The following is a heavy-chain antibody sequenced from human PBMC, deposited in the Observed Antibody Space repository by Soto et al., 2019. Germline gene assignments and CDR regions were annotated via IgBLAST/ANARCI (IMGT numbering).Heavy chain of an antibody. J-gene: IGHJ4*02. CDR3: AKDKGVFNWATSYFDY. CDR1: GFTFSNYA. CDR2: TSYDGNNE. D-gene: IGHD1-1*01. V-gene: IGHV3-30*18. Sequence: GGSLRLSCAAPGFTFSNYAMHWVRQAPGKGLEWVALTSYDGNNEYYTDSVKGRFTISRDNSKNTLFLQMNSPRPEDTAVYYCAKDKGVFNWATSYFDYWGQGALVTVSS.